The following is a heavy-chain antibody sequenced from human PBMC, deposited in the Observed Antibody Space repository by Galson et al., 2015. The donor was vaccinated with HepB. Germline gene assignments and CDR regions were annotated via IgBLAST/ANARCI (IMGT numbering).Heavy chain of an antibody. J-gene: IGHJ2*01. V-gene: IGHV3-21*04. CDR1: GFTFSSYS. D-gene: IGHD1-26*01. Sequence: SLRLSCAASGFTFSSYSMNWVRQAPGKGLEWVSSISSSSSYIYYADSVKGRFTISRDNAKNSLYLQMNSLRAEDTAVYYCARELSGSYFDWYFDLWGRGTLVTVSS. CDR2: ISSSSSYI. CDR3: ARELSGSYFDWYFDL.